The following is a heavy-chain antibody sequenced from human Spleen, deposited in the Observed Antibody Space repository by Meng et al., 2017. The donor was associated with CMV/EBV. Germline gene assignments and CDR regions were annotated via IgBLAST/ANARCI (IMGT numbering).Heavy chain of an antibody. CDR3: AKSSGGDNYYYGMDV. CDR1: GFTFSSSG. D-gene: IGHD5-24*01. V-gene: IGHV3-33*06. CDR2: IWYDESNK. J-gene: IGHJ6*02. Sequence: GGSLRFPCAAPGFTFSSSGLPWVRRAQCKGLEWVAVIWYDESNKYYADFVKGRFTISRDNSKNTLYLQMNSLRAEDTAVYYCAKSSGGDNYYYGMDVWGQGTTVTVSS.